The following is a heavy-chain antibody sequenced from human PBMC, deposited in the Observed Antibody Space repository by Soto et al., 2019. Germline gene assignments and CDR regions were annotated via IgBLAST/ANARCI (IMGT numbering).Heavy chain of an antibody. V-gene: IGHV3-30-3*01. CDR3: ASPVTMVRGVIDDY. D-gene: IGHD3-10*01. J-gene: IGHJ4*02. CDR2: ISYDGSNK. CDR1: RFTFSSYA. Sequence: GGSLRLSCAASRFTFSSYAMHWVRQAPGKGLEWVAVISYDGSNKYYADSVKGRFTISRDNSKNTLYLQMNSLRAEDTAVYYCASPVTMVRGVIDDYWGQGTLVTVSS.